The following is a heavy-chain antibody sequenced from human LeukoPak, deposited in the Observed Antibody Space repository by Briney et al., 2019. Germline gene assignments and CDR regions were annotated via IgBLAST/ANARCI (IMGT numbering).Heavy chain of an antibody. CDR2: IYYSGST. CDR1: GGSISSYF. V-gene: IGHV4-59*08. D-gene: IGHD1-26*01. J-gene: IGHJ3*02. CDR3: ARHDPIVGTPDAFDI. Sequence: SETLSLTCTVSGGSISSYFWSWIRQPPGKGLEWIAYIYYSGSTDYNPSLKSRVTISLDTSKNQFSLKLSSVTAADTAVNYCARHDPIVGTPDAFDIWGQGTMVTVSS.